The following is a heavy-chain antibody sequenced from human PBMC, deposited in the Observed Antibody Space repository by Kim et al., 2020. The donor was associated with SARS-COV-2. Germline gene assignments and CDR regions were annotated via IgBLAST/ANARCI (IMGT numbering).Heavy chain of an antibody. CDR3: ARGGLTEHWAVAGTGWFDP. V-gene: IGHV1-18*01. Sequence: ASVKVSCKASGYTFTSYGISWVRQAPGQGLEWMGWISAYNGNTNYAQKLQGRVTMTTDTSTSTAYMELRSLRSDDTAVYYCARGGLTEHWAVAGTGWFDPWGQGTLVTVSS. J-gene: IGHJ5*02. CDR2: ISAYNGNT. CDR1: GYTFTSYG. D-gene: IGHD6-19*01.